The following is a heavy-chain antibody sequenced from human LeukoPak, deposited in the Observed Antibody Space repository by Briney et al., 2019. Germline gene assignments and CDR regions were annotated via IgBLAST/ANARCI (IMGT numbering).Heavy chain of an antibody. CDR2: IYYSGST. D-gene: IGHD2-21*02. J-gene: IGHJ4*02. Sequence: SETLSLTCTVSGGSISSYYWSWIRQPPGKGLEWIGYIYYSGSTNYNPSLKSRVTIPVDTSKNQFSLKLSSVTAADTAVYYCARAYCGGDCYTPDFDYWGQGTLVTVSS. CDR1: GGSISSYY. CDR3: ARAYCGGDCYTPDFDY. V-gene: IGHV4-59*01.